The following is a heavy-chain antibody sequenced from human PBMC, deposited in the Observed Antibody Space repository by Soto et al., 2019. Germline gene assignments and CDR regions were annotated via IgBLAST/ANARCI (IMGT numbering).Heavy chain of an antibody. CDR3: ARDPPGPSSSGWYKSGYYFDY. V-gene: IGHV3-33*01. D-gene: IGHD6-19*01. J-gene: IGHJ4*02. CDR1: GFTFSSYG. CDR2: IWYAGSNK. Sequence: QVQLVESGGGVVQPGRSLRLSCAASGFTFSSYGMHWVRQAPGKGLEWVAVIWYAGSNKYYADSVKGRFTISRDNSKNTLYLQMNSLRAEDTAVYYCARDPPGPSSSGWYKSGYYFDYWGQGTLVTVSS.